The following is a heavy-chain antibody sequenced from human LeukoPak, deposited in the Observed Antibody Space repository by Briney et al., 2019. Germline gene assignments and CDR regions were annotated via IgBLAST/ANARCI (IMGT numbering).Heavy chain of an antibody. CDR2: IKSKTDGGTT. CDR3: TVERGNWFDP. V-gene: IGHV3-15*01. J-gene: IGHJ5*02. CDR1: GFTLSNAW. Sequence: GGSLRLSCAASGFTLSNAWMSWVRQAPGKGLEWVGRIKSKTDGGTTDYAAPVKGRLTISRDDSKNTLYLQMNSLKTEDTAVYYCTVERGNWFDPWGQGTLVTVSS. D-gene: IGHD1-1*01.